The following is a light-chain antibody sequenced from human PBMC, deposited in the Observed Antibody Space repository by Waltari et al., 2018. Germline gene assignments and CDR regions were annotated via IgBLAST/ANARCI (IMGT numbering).Light chain of an antibody. J-gene: IGLJ1*01. CDR1: SSYVGRTV. Sequence: QSVLTQPPSAPGTPGQRVTISCSGSSSYVGRTVVTWYHQPPGTAPKLLIFNDVDRPSGVPDRFSGSRSATSASLAISGLQSDDESTYYCASWDDRLDAYVFGTGTRVTVL. CDR2: NDV. CDR3: ASWDDRLDAYV. V-gene: IGLV1-44*01.